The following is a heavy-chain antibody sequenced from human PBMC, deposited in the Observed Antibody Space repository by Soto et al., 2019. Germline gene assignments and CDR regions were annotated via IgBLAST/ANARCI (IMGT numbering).Heavy chain of an antibody. D-gene: IGHD3-3*01. CDR2: IIPIFGTA. CDR3: AREIFGVIISGGRDAFDI. V-gene: IGHV1-69*01. CDR1: GGTFSTYA. J-gene: IGHJ3*02. Sequence: QVQLVQSGAEVKKPGSSVKVSCKASGGTFSTYAISWVRQAPGQGLEWMGGIIPIFGTAKYAQKFQGRVTTTADESTRTAYMELSSLRSEDMAVYYLAREIFGVIISGGRDAFDIWCQGTMVTVTS.